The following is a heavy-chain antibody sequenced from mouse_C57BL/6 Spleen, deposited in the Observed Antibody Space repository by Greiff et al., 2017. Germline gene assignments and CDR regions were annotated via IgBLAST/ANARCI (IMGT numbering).Heavy chain of an antibody. D-gene: IGHD2-4*01. Sequence: EVQVVESGGGLVQPGGSLKLSCAASGFTFSDYYMYWVRQTPEKRLEWVAYISNGGGSTYYPDTVKGRFTISRDNAKNTLYLQMSRLKSEDTAMYYCARSNDYDRYFDVWGTGTTVTVSS. CDR2: ISNGGGST. V-gene: IGHV5-12*01. CDR3: ARSNDYDRYFDV. J-gene: IGHJ1*03. CDR1: GFTFSDYY.